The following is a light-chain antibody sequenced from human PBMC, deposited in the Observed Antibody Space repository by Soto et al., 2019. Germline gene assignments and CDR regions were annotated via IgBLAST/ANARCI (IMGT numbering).Light chain of an antibody. CDR3: SSYAGSNNPYV. CDR1: SSDVGGYNY. J-gene: IGLJ1*01. Sequence: QSVLTQPPSASGSPGQSVTISCTGTSSDVGGYNYVSWYQQHPGKAPKLMIYEVSKQPSGVPDRFSGSKSGNTASLTVSGLQAEDEADYYCSSYAGSNNPYVFGTGTKLTVL. CDR2: EVS. V-gene: IGLV2-8*01.